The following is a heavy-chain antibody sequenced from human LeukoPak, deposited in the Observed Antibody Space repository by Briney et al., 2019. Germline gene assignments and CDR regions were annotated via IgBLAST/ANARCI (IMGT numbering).Heavy chain of an antibody. Sequence: GGSLRLSCAAPGFTFSSYSMNWVRQAPGKGLEWVSYISSSSSTIYYADSVKGRFTISRDNAKNSLYLQMNSLRAEDTAVYYCARAGITIFGVVSYYYYYMDVWGKGTTVTVSS. D-gene: IGHD3-3*01. CDR2: ISSSSSTI. J-gene: IGHJ6*03. CDR3: ARAGITIFGVVSYYYYYMDV. V-gene: IGHV3-48*04. CDR1: GFTFSSYS.